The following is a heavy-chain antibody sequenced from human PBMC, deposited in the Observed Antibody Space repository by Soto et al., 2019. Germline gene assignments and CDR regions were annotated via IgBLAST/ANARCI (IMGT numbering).Heavy chain of an antibody. Sequence: SETLSLTCAVYGGSFSGYYWSWIRQPPGKGLEWIGEINHSGSTNYNPSLKSRVTISVDTSKNQFSLKLSSVTAADTAVYYCASRDPGTSVDYWGQGTLVTV. CDR3: ASRDPGTSVDY. D-gene: IGHD1-7*01. CDR1: GGSFSGYY. J-gene: IGHJ4*02. V-gene: IGHV4-34*01. CDR2: INHSGST.